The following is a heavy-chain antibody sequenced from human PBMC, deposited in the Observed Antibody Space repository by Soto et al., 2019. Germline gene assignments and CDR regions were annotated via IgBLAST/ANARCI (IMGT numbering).Heavy chain of an antibody. Sequence: GASVKVSCKACGYTFTSYGIRWVRQAPGQGLEWMGWISAYNGNTNYAQKLQGRVTMTTDTSTSTAYMELRSLRSDDTAVYYCARDKGQYCSGGSCYSGYWGQGTLVTVSS. CDR2: ISAYNGNT. V-gene: IGHV1-18*01. CDR3: ARDKGQYCSGGSCYSGY. D-gene: IGHD2-15*01. CDR1: GYTFTSYG. J-gene: IGHJ4*02.